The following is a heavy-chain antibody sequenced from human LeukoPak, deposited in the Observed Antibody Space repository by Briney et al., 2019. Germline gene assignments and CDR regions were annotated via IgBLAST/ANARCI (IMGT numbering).Heavy chain of an antibody. Sequence: GGSLRLSCAASGFTFDNYAMAWVRQAPGKGLEWVSAISGTGGSTYYSDSVKGRFTVSRDNSKNTLSLQLNSLRAADTAVYYCAKGHYYGSGSALDYWGQGTLLTVSS. CDR2: ISGTGGST. J-gene: IGHJ4*02. D-gene: IGHD3-10*01. V-gene: IGHV3-23*01. CDR3: AKGHYYGSGSALDY. CDR1: GFTFDNYA.